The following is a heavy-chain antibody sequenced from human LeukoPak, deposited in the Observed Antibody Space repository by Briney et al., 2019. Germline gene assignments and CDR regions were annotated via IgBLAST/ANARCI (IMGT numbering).Heavy chain of an antibody. V-gene: IGHV3-74*01. CDR3: ARDGARIQLSH. D-gene: IGHD5-18*01. Sequence: PGGSLRLSCAASGFTFSSYWMHWVRQAPGKGLVWVSRINSDGSSTSYADSVKGRFTISGDNAKNTLYLQMNSLRAVDTAVYYCARDGARIQLSHWGQGTLVTVSS. J-gene: IGHJ4*02. CDR1: GFTFSSYW. CDR2: INSDGSST.